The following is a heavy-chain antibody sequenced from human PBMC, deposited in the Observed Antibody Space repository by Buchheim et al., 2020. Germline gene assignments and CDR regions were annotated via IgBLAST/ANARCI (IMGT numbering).Heavy chain of an antibody. CDR3: ARGSPQYGSGSIDY. J-gene: IGHJ4*02. D-gene: IGHD3-10*01. V-gene: IGHV3-66*02. CDR2: IYAGGGT. Sequence: EVRLLESGGGLVQPGGSLRLSCEASGFTVSDNYVTWVRQAPGRGLEWVSVIYAGGGTYYADSVKGRFTIPRDHSKNPLYLQMSSLRREDTAVYYCARGSPQYGSGSIDYWGQGTL. CDR1: GFTVSDNY.